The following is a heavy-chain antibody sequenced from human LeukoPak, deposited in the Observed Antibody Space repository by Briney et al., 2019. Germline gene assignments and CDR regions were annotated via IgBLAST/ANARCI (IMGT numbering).Heavy chain of an antibody. Sequence: SSETLSLTCAVYDGSFSGYYWSWIRQPPGKGLEWIGEINHSGSTNYNPSLKSRVTISGDTSKNQFSLRLSSVTAADTAVYYCARASYSYDINGWVPFDYWGQGTLVTVSS. D-gene: IGHD3-22*01. CDR2: INHSGST. V-gene: IGHV4-34*01. J-gene: IGHJ4*02. CDR1: DGSFSGYY. CDR3: ARASYSYDINGWVPFDY.